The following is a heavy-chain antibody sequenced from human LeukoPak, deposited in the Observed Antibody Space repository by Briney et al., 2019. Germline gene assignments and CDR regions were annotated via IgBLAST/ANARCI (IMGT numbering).Heavy chain of an antibody. V-gene: IGHV1-18*01. D-gene: IGHD2-2*01. CDR2: ISAYNGNT. Sequence: GASVKVSCKASGYTFTSYGISWVRPAPGQGLEWMGWISAYNGNTNYAQKLQGRVTMTTDTSTSTAYMELRSLRSDDTAVYYCARDKGDIVVVPALDYWGQGTLVTVSS. CDR1: GYTFTSYG. J-gene: IGHJ4*02. CDR3: ARDKGDIVVVPALDY.